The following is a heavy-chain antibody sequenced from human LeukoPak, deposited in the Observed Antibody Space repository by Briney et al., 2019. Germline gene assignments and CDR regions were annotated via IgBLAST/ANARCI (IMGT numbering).Heavy chain of an antibody. J-gene: IGHJ3*02. CDR1: GGSFSGYY. V-gene: IGHV4-34*01. CDR3: AREGPAVAGTRAFDI. D-gene: IGHD6-19*01. Sequence: SETLSLTCAVYGGSFSGYYWSWIRQPPGKGREWIGEINHSGSTNYNPSLKSRVTISVDTSKNQFSLKLSSVTAADTAVYYCAREGPAVAGTRAFDIWGQGTMVTVSS. CDR2: INHSGST.